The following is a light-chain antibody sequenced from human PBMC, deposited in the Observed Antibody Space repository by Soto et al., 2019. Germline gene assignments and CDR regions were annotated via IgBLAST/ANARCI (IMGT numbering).Light chain of an antibody. Sequence: QSALTQPASVSGSPGQSITLSSTGTRGDFGGYNFVSWYQQHPGKAPQLMIYDVSDRPSGVSNRFSGSNSGNTAYLTISGLQAEDEAEYYCSSYTSNSTYVFGTGTKVTVL. CDR1: RGDFGGYNF. V-gene: IGLV2-14*01. CDR2: DVS. J-gene: IGLJ1*01. CDR3: SSYTSNSTYV.